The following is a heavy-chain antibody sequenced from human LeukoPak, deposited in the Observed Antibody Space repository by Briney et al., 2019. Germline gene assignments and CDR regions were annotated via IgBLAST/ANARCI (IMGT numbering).Heavy chain of an antibody. CDR1: GYSFTSYW. Sequence: KPGESLRISGKGSGYSFTSYWISWVRQMPGKGLEWMGRIDPSDSYTNYSPSFQGHVTISADKSISTAYLQWSSLKASDTAMYYCARRVAVNPDYYYYGMDVWGQGTTVTVSS. D-gene: IGHD6-19*01. CDR2: IDPSDSYT. J-gene: IGHJ6*02. V-gene: IGHV5-10-1*01. CDR3: ARRVAVNPDYYYYGMDV.